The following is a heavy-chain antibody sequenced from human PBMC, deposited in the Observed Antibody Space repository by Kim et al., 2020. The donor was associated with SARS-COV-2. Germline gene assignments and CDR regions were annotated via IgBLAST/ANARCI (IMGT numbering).Heavy chain of an antibody. CDR1: GYTFTGYY. Sequence: ASVKVSCKASGYTFTGYYMHWVRQAPGQGLEWMGWINPNSGGTNYAQKFQGRVTMTRDTSISTAYMELSRLRSDDTAVYYCARIDIVVVVAATQDAFDIWGQGTMVTVSS. CDR3: ARIDIVVVVAATQDAFDI. D-gene: IGHD2-15*01. CDR2: INPNSGGT. J-gene: IGHJ3*02. V-gene: IGHV1-2*02.